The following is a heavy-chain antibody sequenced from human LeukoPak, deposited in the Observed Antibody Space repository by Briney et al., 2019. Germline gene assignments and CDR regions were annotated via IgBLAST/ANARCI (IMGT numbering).Heavy chain of an antibody. CDR1: GFTFSGYA. CDR3: AKDWTTVVTPKGYYFDS. D-gene: IGHD4-23*01. V-gene: IGHV3-23*01. Sequence: GGSLRLSCAASGFTFSGYAMSWVRQAPGKGLEWVSAISTTGGSTYYADSVKGRFTVSRDNSKNTLSLQMDSLRVEDTALYYCAKDWTTVVTPKGYYFDSWGQGTLVTVSS. J-gene: IGHJ4*02. CDR2: ISTTGGST.